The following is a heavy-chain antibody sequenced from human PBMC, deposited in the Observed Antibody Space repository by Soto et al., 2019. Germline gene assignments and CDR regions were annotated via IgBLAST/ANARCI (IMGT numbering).Heavy chain of an antibody. CDR2: INHSGST. Sequence: SETLSLTCAVYGGSFSGYYWSWIRQPPGKGLEWIGEINHSGSTNYNPSLKSRVTISVDTSKNQFSLKLSSVTAADTAVYYCARGFMGPYYYDSSGYYRAPYYYYGMDVWGQGTTVTSP. CDR3: ARGFMGPYYYDSSGYYRAPYYYYGMDV. D-gene: IGHD3-22*01. J-gene: IGHJ6*02. V-gene: IGHV4-34*01. CDR1: GGSFSGYY.